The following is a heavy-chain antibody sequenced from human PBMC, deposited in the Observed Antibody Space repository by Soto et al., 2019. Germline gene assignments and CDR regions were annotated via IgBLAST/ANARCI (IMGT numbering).Heavy chain of an antibody. CDR3: AKVSERGIVGATAAFDI. J-gene: IGHJ3*02. CDR2: ISYDGSNK. D-gene: IGHD1-26*01. V-gene: IGHV3-30*18. CDR1: GFTFSSYG. Sequence: GGSLRLSCAASGFTFSSYGMHWVRQAPGKGLEWVAVISYDGSNKYYADSVKGRFTISRDNSKNTLYLQMNSLRAEDTAVYYCAKVSERGIVGATAAFDIWGQGTMVTVSS.